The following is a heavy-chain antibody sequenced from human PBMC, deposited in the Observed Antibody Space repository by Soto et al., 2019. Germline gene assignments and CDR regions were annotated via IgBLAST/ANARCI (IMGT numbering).Heavy chain of an antibody. D-gene: IGHD5-18*01. CDR3: ARDYWILPKLYYYYYGMDV. V-gene: IGHV1-69*01. CDR1: GGTFSSYA. Sequence: QVQLVQSGAEVKKPGSSVKVSCKASGGTFSSYAISWVRQAPGQGLEWMGGIIPIFGTANYAQKFQGRVTITADESTSTAYMELRSLRSEDTAVYYCARDYWILPKLYYYYYGMDVWGQGTTVTVSS. CDR2: IIPIFGTA. J-gene: IGHJ6*02.